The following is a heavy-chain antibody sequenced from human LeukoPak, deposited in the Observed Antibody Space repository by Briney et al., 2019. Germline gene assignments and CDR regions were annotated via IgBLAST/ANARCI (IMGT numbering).Heavy chain of an antibody. Sequence: RASVNVSCKASGYDFDTYGISWVRQAPGQGLEWVGWISASNGDTNSAQNLQGRVTMTTDTSTRTAYMELRNLRSDDTAIYYCARGLERESLDSSGYYCWGQGTLVTVSS. CDR3: ARGLERESLDSSGYYC. CDR2: ISASNGDT. J-gene: IGHJ4*02. CDR1: GYDFDTYG. D-gene: IGHD3-22*01. V-gene: IGHV1-18*01.